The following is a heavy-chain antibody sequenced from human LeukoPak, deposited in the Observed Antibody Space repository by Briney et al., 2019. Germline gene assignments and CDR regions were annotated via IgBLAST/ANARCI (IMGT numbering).Heavy chain of an antibody. CDR1: GFTFSSYG. D-gene: IGHD5-18*01. J-gene: IGHJ4*02. CDR3: AREEGGYTYERFDY. V-gene: IGHV3-23*01. Sequence: GGTLRLSCAASGFTFSSYGMSWVRQAPGKGLEWVSSINNSGSSTYYADSVKGRFTISRDNSRNTLYLQMNSLRAEDTAVYYCAREEGGYTYERFDYWGQGTLVTVSS. CDR2: INNSGSST.